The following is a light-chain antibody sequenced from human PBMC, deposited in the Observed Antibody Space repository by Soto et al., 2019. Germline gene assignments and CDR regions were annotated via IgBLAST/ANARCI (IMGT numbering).Light chain of an antibody. J-gene: IGKJ1*01. V-gene: IGKV3-15*01. Sequence: EIVMTQSPATLSVSPGERATLSCRASQSVSSNLAWYQQKPGQAPRLLIYGASTRATGIPARFSGSGSGTEFTLTISSLQSEDFAVYYCQQYNNWPSWTCCQGTKVEIK. CDR1: QSVSSN. CDR3: QQYNNWPSWT. CDR2: GAS.